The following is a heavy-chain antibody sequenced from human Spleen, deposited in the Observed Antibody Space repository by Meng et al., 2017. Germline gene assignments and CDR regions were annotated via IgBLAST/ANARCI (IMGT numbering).Heavy chain of an antibody. D-gene: IGHD2-15*01. J-gene: IGHJ4*02. CDR2: IRITADTYAT. CDR3: ARVSSAANVFDY. CDR1: GFTFSGSA. V-gene: IGHV3-73*01. Sequence: GESLKISCAASGFTFSGSAMHWVRQASEKGLEWVGHIRITADTYATGYAASVKGRFIISRDDSKSTAYLEMNSLKTEDTAVYYCARVSSAANVFDYWGQGTLVTVSS.